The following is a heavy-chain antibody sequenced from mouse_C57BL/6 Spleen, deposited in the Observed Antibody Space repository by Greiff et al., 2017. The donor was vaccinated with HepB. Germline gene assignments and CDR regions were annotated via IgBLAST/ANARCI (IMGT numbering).Heavy chain of an antibody. CDR1: GYTFTDYE. CDR2: IDPETGGN. D-gene: IGHD1-1*01. J-gene: IGHJ2*01. V-gene: IGHV1-15*01. CDR3: TRKVVALDY. Sequence: QVQLQESGAELVRPGASVTLSCKASGYTFTDYEMHWVKQTPVYGLEWIGAIDPETGGNAYNQKFKGKAIMTADKSSSPAYMELRSLTSEDSAVYYCTRKVVALDYWGQGTTLTVSS.